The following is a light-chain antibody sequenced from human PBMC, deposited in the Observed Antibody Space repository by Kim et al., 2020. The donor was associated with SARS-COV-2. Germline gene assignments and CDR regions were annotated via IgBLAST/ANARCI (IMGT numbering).Light chain of an antibody. V-gene: IGLV1-36*01. Sequence: QWVTISCSGTTSNSGSSAVNWSQQVPGKAPRLRFYYDTSRGSGVSARFSGSKSGTSASLAITGLLPEDEADYYCAAWDDILNGPVFGGGTQLTVL. CDR1: TSNSGSSA. CDR3: AAWDDILNGPV. CDR2: YDT. J-gene: IGLJ3*02.